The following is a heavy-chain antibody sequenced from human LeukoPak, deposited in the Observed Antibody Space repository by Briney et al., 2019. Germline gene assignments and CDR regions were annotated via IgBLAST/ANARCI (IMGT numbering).Heavy chain of an antibody. CDR1: GGSISSGNYY. CDR2: IYTSGST. V-gene: IGHV4-61*02. Sequence: SETLSLTCTVSGGSISSGNYYWSLIRQPAGKGLEWIGRIYTSGSTNYNPSLKSRVTISVDTSKNQFSLKLRSVTAADTAVYYCARGAYPDYFDYWGQGTLVTVSS. CDR3: ARGAYPDYFDY. J-gene: IGHJ4*02.